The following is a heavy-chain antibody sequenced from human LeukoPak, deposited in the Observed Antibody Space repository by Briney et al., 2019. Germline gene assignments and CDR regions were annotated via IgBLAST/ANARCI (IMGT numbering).Heavy chain of an antibody. D-gene: IGHD6-13*01. J-gene: IGHJ4*02. Sequence: GGSLRLSCAASGFTFSSYAMHWVRQAPGKGLEWVAVISYDGSNKYYADSVKGRFTISRDNSKNTLYLRMNSLRAEDTAVYYCARVLYSSSWYLDYWGQGTLVTVSS. V-gene: IGHV3-30*04. CDR2: ISYDGSNK. CDR3: ARVLYSSSWYLDY. CDR1: GFTFSSYA.